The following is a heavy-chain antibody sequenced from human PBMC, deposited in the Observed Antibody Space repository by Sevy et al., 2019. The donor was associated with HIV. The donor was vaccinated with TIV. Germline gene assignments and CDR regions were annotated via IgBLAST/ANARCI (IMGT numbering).Heavy chain of an antibody. CDR3: ASSPGDVYKTYYYDSSGPNLNY. CDR2: INPNSGGT. D-gene: IGHD3-22*01. Sequence: ASVKVSSKASGYTFTGYYMHWVRQAPGQGLEWMGRINPNSGGTNYAQKFQGRVTMTRDTSISTAYMELRRLRSDETAVYYCASSPGDVYKTYYYDSSGPNLNYWGQGTLVTVSS. V-gene: IGHV1-2*06. J-gene: IGHJ4*02. CDR1: GYTFTGYY.